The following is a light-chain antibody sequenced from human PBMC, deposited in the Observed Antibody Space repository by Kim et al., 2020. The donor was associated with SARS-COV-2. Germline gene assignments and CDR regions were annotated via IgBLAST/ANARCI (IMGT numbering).Light chain of an antibody. CDR3: QVWDSSTWV. CDR2: RDT. J-gene: IGLJ3*02. Sequence: VSVVQGQTARITCGGNNIVTKNVHWYQQKPGQAPVLVMYRDTNRPSGIPERFSGSNSGNTATLTISRAQAGDEADYYCQVWDSSTWVFGGGTQLTVL. CDR1: NIVTKN. V-gene: IGLV3-9*01.